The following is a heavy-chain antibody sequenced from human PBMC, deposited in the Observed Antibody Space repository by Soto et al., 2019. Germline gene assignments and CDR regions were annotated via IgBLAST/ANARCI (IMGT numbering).Heavy chain of an antibody. J-gene: IGHJ6*02. CDR3: VKGYWKGDV. Sequence: TASGFIFSTYAMNWVRQAPGNGLEWVSAISGSGGSIHYADSVKGRFTISRDNSKNTLYLQMNSLRDEDTAVYHCVKGYWKGDVWGQGTTVTVSS. CDR2: ISGSGGSI. V-gene: IGHV3-23*01. D-gene: IGHD1-1*01. CDR1: GFIFSTYA.